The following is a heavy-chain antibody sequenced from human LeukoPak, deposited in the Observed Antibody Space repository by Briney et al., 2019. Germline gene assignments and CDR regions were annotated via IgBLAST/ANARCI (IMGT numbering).Heavy chain of an antibody. CDR2: IDWDDNK. CDR3: ARIRSDYGSGSYPDY. V-gene: IGHV2-70*11. J-gene: IGHJ4*02. D-gene: IGHD3-10*01. Sequence: SGPALVKPTQTLTLTCTFSGFSLSTSGMCVSWIRQPPGMALEWLARIDWDDNKYYSTSLKTRLTISKDTSKNQVVLTMTNMDPVDTATYYCARIRSDYGSGSYPDYWGQGTLVTVSS. CDR1: GFSLSTSGMC.